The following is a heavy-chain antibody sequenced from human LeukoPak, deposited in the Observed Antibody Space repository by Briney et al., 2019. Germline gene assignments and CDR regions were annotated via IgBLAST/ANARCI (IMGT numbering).Heavy chain of an antibody. Sequence: ASVKVSCKASGYTFTSYGISWVRQAPGQGLEWMGWIGAYNGNTNYAQKLQGRVTMTTDTSTSTAYMELRSLRSDDTAVYYCAREDPYDILTGYSFDYWGQGTLVTVSS. CDR2: IGAYNGNT. CDR1: GYTFTSYG. V-gene: IGHV1-18*01. J-gene: IGHJ4*02. CDR3: AREDPYDILTGYSFDY. D-gene: IGHD3-9*01.